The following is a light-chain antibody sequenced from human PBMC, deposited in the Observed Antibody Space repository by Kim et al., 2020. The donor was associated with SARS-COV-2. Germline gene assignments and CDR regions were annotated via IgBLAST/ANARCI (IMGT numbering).Light chain of an antibody. CDR1: PGVSTW. V-gene: IGKV1-12*01. Sequence: DFLMTQSPSSVSASVGDRVTITCRASPGVSTWLAWYQQKPGKAPKLLIYAAADLQSGVPSRFSGSGSGTDFTLTISSLQPEDVATYSCQQSYSLPLTFGPGTKVDIK. CDR2: AAA. J-gene: IGKJ3*01. CDR3: QQSYSLPLT.